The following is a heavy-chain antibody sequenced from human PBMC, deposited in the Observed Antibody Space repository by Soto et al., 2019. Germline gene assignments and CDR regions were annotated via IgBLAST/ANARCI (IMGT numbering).Heavy chain of an antibody. CDR3: ARGRRQGYGGNFPH. V-gene: IGHV4-34*01. J-gene: IGHJ4*02. Sequence: PSGTLSLTCAVYGGSVRGYDGSGIRQPPGKGLEWIGEINHSGSTNYNPSLKSRVTISVDTSKNQFSLKLSSVTAADTAVYYCARGRRQGYGGNFPHWGQGTLVTVSS. CDR2: INHSGST. D-gene: IGHD4-17*01. CDR1: GGSVRGYD.